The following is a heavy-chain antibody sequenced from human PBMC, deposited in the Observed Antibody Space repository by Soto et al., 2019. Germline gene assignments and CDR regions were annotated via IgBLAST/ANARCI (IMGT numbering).Heavy chain of an antibody. Sequence: QVQLQESGPGLVKPSGTLSLTCAVSGGSISNNNCWNWVRQPPGKGLEWIGEIYHTGTTNYNPSLKSRVTISLAQSKTQFSLKLTSVTAADTAVYYCARRRITTFGVIITGYGMDVWGQGTTVTVSS. D-gene: IGHD3-3*01. CDR3: ARRRITTFGVIITGYGMDV. J-gene: IGHJ6*02. CDR1: GGSISNNNC. CDR2: IYHTGTT. V-gene: IGHV4-4*02.